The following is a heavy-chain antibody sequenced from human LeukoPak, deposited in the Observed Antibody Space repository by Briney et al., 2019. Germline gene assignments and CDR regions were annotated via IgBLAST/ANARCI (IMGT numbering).Heavy chain of an antibody. V-gene: IGHV3-21*01. CDR1: GFTFNNYN. J-gene: IGHJ6*03. Sequence: PGGSLRLSCAASGFTFNNYNMNWVRQAPGKALEWVSSITSSSTYIFYADSVKGRFTISRDNAKNSLYLQMNSLGPEDTAVYYCARDPYSGNYGNYYYYYMDVWGKGTTATISS. CDR3: ARDPYSGNYGNYYYYYMDV. CDR2: ITSSSTYI. D-gene: IGHD1-26*01.